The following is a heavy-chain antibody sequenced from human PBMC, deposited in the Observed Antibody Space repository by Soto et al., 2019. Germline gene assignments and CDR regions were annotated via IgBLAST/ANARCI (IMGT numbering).Heavy chain of an antibody. CDR2: IYPGDSDT. V-gene: IGHV5-51*01. CDR3: ARTSAAGKYYYGMDV. D-gene: IGHD6-13*01. CDR1: GYSFTGYW. Sequence: PGESLKISCKGSGYSFTGYWIGWVRQMPGKGLEWMGLIYPGDSDTRYSPSFQGQVTISADKSISTAYLQWSSLKASDTAMYYCARTSAAGKYYYGMDVWGQGTTVTVSS. J-gene: IGHJ6*02.